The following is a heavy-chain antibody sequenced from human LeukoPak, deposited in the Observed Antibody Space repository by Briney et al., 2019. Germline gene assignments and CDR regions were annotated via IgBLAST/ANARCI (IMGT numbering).Heavy chain of an antibody. CDR3: ARGLPGYSSSSYFDY. D-gene: IGHD6-6*01. V-gene: IGHV4-34*01. CDR1: GGSFSGYY. CDR2: INHSGST. Sequence: SETLSLTCAVYGGSFSGYYWSWIRQPPGKGLEWIGEINHSGSTNYNPSLKSRVTISVDTSKNQFSLKLSSVTAADTAVYYCARGLPGYSSSSYFDYWGQGTLVTVSS. J-gene: IGHJ4*02.